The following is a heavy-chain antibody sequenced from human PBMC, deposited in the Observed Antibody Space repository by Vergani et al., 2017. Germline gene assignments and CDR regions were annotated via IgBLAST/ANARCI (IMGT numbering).Heavy chain of an antibody. CDR1: GFTFSSYA. CDR3: AKGSHYDFWSGYYYVDY. D-gene: IGHD3-3*01. V-gene: IGHV3-30-3*01. Sequence: QVQLVESGGGVVQPGRSLRLSCAASGFTFSSYAMHWVRQAPGKGLEWVAVISYDGSNKYYADSVKGRFTISRDNSKNTLYLQMNSLRAEDTAVYYCAKGSHYDFWSGYYYVDYWGQGTLVTVSS. CDR2: ISYDGSNK. J-gene: IGHJ4*02.